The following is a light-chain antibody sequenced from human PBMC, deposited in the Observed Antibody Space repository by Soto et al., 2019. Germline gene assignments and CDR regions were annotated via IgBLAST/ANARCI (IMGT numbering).Light chain of an antibody. CDR1: QSVSSY. J-gene: IGKJ4*01. CDR3: QQRSNWQGLT. V-gene: IGKV3-11*01. Sequence: EIVLTQSPATLSLSPGERATLSCRASQSVSSYLAWYQQKPDQAPRLLIYDASNRATGIPARFSGSGSGTDFTLTISSLEPEDFAVYYCQQRSNWQGLTFGGGTKVEL. CDR2: DAS.